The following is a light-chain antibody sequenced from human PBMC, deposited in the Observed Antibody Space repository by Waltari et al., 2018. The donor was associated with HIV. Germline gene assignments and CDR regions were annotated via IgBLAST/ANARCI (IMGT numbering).Light chain of an antibody. CDR1: QSLLHSNGYNY. CDR3: MQALQTPWT. CDR2: LGS. J-gene: IGKJ1*01. V-gene: IGKV2-28*01. Sequence: IILTPSPLSLPATPGEPATISCTYHQSLLHSNGYNYLDWYLQRPGQSPRLLISLGSDRASGVPDRFSGSKSGTDFILKISKVEAEDVGVYYCMQALQTPWTFGQGTKVEIK.